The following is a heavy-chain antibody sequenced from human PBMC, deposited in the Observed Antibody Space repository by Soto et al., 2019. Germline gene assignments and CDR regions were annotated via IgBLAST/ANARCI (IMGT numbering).Heavy chain of an antibody. V-gene: IGHV3-23*01. CDR3: AKTYYDFWSGYPTPAIYYYGMDV. J-gene: IGHJ6*02. CDR2: ISGSGGST. Sequence: HPGGSLRLSCAACGFTFSSYAMSWVRQAPGKGLEWVSAISGSGGSTYYADSVKGRFTISRDNSKNTLYLQMNSLRAEDTAVYYCAKTYYDFWSGYPTPAIYYYGMDVWGQGTTVTVSS. CDR1: GFTFSSYA. D-gene: IGHD3-3*01.